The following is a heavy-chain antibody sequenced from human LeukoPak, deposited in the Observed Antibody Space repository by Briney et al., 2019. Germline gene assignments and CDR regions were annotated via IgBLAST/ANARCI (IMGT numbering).Heavy chain of an antibody. J-gene: IGHJ4*02. CDR2: INQSGST. CDR3: ARGYGSGFAY. CDR1: GGSFSGYY. Sequence: PSETLSLTCAVYGGSFSGYYWSWIRQSPGKGLKWIGEINQSGSTNHNPSLKSRVTISVDTSKNQFSLKVSSVTAADTAVNYRARGYGSGFAYWGQGTLVTVSS. V-gene: IGHV4-34*01. D-gene: IGHD3-10*01.